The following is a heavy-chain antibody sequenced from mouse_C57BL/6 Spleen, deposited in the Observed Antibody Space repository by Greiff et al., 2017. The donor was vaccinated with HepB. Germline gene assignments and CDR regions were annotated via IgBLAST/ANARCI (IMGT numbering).Heavy chain of an antibody. Sequence: VKLIESGAELVRPGASVTLSCKASGYTFTDYEMHWVKQTPVHGLEWIGAIDPETGGTAYNQKFKGKAILTADKSSSTAYMELRSLTSEDSAVYYCTRGVTTDYIDYWGQGTTLTVSS. CDR1: GYTFTDYE. J-gene: IGHJ2*01. V-gene: IGHV1-15*01. CDR3: TRGVTTDYIDY. CDR2: IDPETGGT. D-gene: IGHD1-1*01.